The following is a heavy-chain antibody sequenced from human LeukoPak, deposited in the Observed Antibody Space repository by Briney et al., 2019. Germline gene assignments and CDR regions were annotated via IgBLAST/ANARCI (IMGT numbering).Heavy chain of an antibody. V-gene: IGHV4-59*01. Sequence: SETLSLTCTVSGGSISSYYWSWIRQPPGKGLEWIGYIYYSGSTNYNPSLKSLDTISVDTSKNQFSLKLSSVTAAATAVYYCARDLSSSFDYWGQGTLVTVSS. CDR3: ARDLSSSFDY. J-gene: IGHJ4*02. D-gene: IGHD6-19*01. CDR2: IYYSGST. CDR1: GGSISSYY.